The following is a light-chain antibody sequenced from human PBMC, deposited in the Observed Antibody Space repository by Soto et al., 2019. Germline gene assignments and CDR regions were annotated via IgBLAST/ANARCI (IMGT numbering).Light chain of an antibody. V-gene: IGKV3-15*01. CDR2: GAS. Sequence: VLTQSPATLSSSPGEGATLSRRASQSVSSDLAWYHQKPGQAPRLLIYGASTRATGIPARFSGSGSGTEFTLSINSLQSEDFAVYYCQQYNSWPRTFGQGTKVDIK. CDR3: QQYNSWPRT. J-gene: IGKJ1*01. CDR1: QSVSSD.